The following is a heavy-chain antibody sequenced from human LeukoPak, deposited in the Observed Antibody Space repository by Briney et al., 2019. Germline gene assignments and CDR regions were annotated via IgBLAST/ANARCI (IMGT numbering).Heavy chain of an antibody. V-gene: IGHV4-59*01. CDR1: GGSISSYY. CDR3: ARGPKTEIDY. CDR2: IYYSGST. Sequence: SETLSLTCTVSGGSISSYYWSWIRQPPGKGLEWIGYIYYSGSTNYNPSLKSRVTISVDTSKNQFSLQLSSVIAADTAVYYCARGPKTEIDYWGQGTLVTVSS. J-gene: IGHJ4*02.